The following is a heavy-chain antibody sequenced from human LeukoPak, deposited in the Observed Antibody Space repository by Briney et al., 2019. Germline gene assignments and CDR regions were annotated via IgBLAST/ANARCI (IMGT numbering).Heavy chain of an antibody. J-gene: IGHJ4*02. CDR2: IKKDGSET. V-gene: IGHV3-7*03. D-gene: IGHD5-12*01. Sequence: GGSLRLSCVASGFTVSNKYMSWVRQVPGKGLEWVANIKKDGSETYYVDSVKGRFTISRDNAKNSLYLQMNSLRAEDTAMYYCARGRYSGTTYYFDYWGQGTLVTVSS. CDR1: GFTVSNKY. CDR3: ARGRYSGTTYYFDY.